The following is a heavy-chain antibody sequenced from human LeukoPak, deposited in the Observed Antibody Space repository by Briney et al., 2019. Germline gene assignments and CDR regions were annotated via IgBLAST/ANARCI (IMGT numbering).Heavy chain of an antibody. J-gene: IGHJ3*02. CDR2: IYYSGST. CDR1: GFTFSDYY. V-gene: IGHV4-31*02. CDR3: ARAPPPRI. Sequence: LRLSCAASGFTFSDYYMSWIRQHPGKGLEWIGYIYYSGSTYYNPSLKSRVTISVDTSKNQFSLKLSSVTAADTAVYYCARAPPPRIWGQGTMVTVSS.